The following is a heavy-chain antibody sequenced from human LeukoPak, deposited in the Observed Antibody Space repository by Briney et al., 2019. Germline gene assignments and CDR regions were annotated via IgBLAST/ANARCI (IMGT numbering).Heavy chain of an antibody. CDR3: ARSSIRRYYFDY. Sequence: GGSLRLSCAASGFTFSNYAMNWVRQAPGKGLDWVSSITAGGSFKYYADSVEGRFTISRDNAKNSLYLQMNSLRAEDTAVYYCARSSIRRYYFDYWGQGTLVTVSS. CDR1: GFTFSNYA. J-gene: IGHJ4*02. V-gene: IGHV3-21*04. D-gene: IGHD2-2*01. CDR2: ITAGGSFK.